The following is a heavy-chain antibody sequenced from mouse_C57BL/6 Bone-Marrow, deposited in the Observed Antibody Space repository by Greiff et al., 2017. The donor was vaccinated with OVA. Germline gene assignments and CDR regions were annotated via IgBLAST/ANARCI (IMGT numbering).Heavy chain of an antibody. V-gene: IGHV1-52*01. D-gene: IGHD4-1*01. CDR3: ARWDWAMDY. CDR1: FYTFTISL. CDR2: IYPSDSET. Sequence: AHLQHPCSSLFLPFSSFPLSFPSSFYTFTISLLYFFTHIPLQFLEWIGNIYPSDSETHYNQKFNDKATLTVDKSSSTAYMQLSSLTSEDSAVYYCARWDWAMDYWGQGTSVTVSS. J-gene: IGHJ4*01.